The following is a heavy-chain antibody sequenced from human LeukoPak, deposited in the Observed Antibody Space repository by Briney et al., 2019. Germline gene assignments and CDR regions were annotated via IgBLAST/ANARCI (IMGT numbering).Heavy chain of an antibody. CDR1: GGSFSGYY. J-gene: IGHJ4*02. CDR2: INHSGST. D-gene: IGHD2/OR15-2a*01. Sequence: SETLSLTCAVYGGSFSGYYWSWLRQPPGKGLEWIGEINHSGSTNYNPSLKSRVTISVDTSKNQFSLKLRSVAAAETAVYYCARGCNRVPPYYFDFWGQGTLVTVSS. CDR3: ARGCNRVPPYYFDF. V-gene: IGHV4-34*01.